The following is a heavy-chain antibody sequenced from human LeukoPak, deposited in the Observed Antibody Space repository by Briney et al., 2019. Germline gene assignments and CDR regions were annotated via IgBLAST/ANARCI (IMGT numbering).Heavy chain of an antibody. V-gene: IGHV4-4*07. D-gene: IGHD3-22*01. Sequence: SSETLSLICSVSGGPLSSYYWSWVRQPAGKGLEWIGRIYFRGGAKYNPSLKSRVSMSLDTSKNQISLRLTYVTAADTAVYYCARDRGGILVGNYAFDLWGQGTMVTVSS. CDR1: GGPLSSYY. CDR3: ARDRGGILVGNYAFDL. J-gene: IGHJ3*01. CDR2: IYFRGGA.